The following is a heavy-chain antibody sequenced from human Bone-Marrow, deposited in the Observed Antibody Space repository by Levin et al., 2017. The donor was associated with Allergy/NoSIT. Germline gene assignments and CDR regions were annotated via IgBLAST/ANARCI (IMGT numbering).Heavy chain of an antibody. D-gene: IGHD4-23*01. J-gene: IGHJ6*02. CDR1: GGSFTGYY. V-gene: IGHV4-34*01. CDR2: INHSGDT. CDR3: ARVQGGLRWLGYGLDV. Sequence: MAGGSLRLSCAVNGGSFTGYYWTWIRQPPGKGLEWIGQINHSGDTKYNPSLESRVTISIDMSKNEFSLELTSVTAADTAVYYCARVQGGLRWLGYGLDVWGQGTTVIVSS.